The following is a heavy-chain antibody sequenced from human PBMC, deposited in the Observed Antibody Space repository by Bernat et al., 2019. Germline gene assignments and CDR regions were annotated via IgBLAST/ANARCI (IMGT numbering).Heavy chain of an antibody. J-gene: IGHJ4*02. D-gene: IGHD1-26*01. V-gene: IGHV4-59*08. CDR1: GGSISNKY. CDR2: IYDRGST. CDR3: ARKAGQVGPFPLDY. Sequence: QVQLQESGPGLVKPSETLSLTCTVSGGSISNKYWSWIRQPPGKGLEWIGYIYDRGSTNYNPSLKSRVTISVDTSKNQFSLKLSSVTAADTAVYYCARKAGQVGPFPLDYWGQGTLVTVSS.